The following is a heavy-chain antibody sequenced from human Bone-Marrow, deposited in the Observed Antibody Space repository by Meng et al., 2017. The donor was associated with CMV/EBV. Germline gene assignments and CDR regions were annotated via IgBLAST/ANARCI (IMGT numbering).Heavy chain of an antibody. CDR2: INWNGGST. Sequence: GGSLRLSCAASGFRFDDHGMSWVRQAPGKGLEWVSGINWNGGSTGYADSVQGRFIISRDNAKNSLYLQMNSLRAEDTALYYCARDSPPPLTWFTPRVYYYYGMDVWGQGPTVTVSS. D-gene: IGHD3-22*01. CDR1: GFRFDDHG. V-gene: IGHV3-20*04. CDR3: ARDSPPPLTWFTPRVYYYYGMDV. J-gene: IGHJ6*02.